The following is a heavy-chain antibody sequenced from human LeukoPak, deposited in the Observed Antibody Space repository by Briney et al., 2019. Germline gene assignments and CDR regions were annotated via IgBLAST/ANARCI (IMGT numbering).Heavy chain of an antibody. Sequence: ASVKVSCKASGYTFTGYYMHWVRQAPGQGLERMGWINPNSGGTNYAQKFQGRVTMTRNTSISTAYMELSRLRSDDTAVYYCARASKGKLYDRGNWFDPWGQGTLVTVSS. CDR3: ARASKGKLYDRGNWFDP. J-gene: IGHJ5*02. V-gene: IGHV1-2*02. CDR1: GYTFTGYY. CDR2: INPNSGGT. D-gene: IGHD3-22*01.